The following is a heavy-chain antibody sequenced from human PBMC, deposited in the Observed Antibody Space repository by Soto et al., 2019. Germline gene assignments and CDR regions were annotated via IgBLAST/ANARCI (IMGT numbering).Heavy chain of an antibody. J-gene: IGHJ5*02. Sequence: SETLSLTCTVSGGSISSGDYYWSWIRQPPGKGLEWIGYIYYSGSTYYNPSLKSRVTISVDTSKNQFSLKLSSVTAADTAVYYCARDLGLWFGELLSWFDPWGQGTLVTVS. V-gene: IGHV4-30-4*01. CDR1: GGSISSGDYY. CDR3: ARDLGLWFGELLSWFDP. CDR2: IYYSGST. D-gene: IGHD3-10*01.